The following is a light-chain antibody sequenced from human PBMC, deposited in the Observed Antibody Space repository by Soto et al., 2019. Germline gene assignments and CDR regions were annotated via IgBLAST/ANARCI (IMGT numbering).Light chain of an antibody. CDR3: QTWGTGIAV. V-gene: IGLV4-69*01. Sequence: QLVLTQSPSASASLGASVKLTCTVSSGYSSYAIAWHQQQPEKGPRYLMKLNSDDSHSKGDGIPDRFSGSSSGAERYLTISSLQSEDEADYYCQTWGTGIAVFGGGTQLTVL. CDR1: SGYSSYA. CDR2: LNSDDSH. J-gene: IGLJ7*01.